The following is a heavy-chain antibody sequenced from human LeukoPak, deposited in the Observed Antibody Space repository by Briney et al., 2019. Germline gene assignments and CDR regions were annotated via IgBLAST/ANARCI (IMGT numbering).Heavy chain of an antibody. D-gene: IGHD3-22*01. CDR1: GGSISSYC. J-gene: IGHJ4*02. Sequence: SETLSLTCTVSGGSISSYCWSWIRQPPGKGLEWIGEINHSGSTNYNPSLKSRVTISVDTSKNQFSLKLSSVTAADTAVYYCARGAFFRYYYDSSGYYYDYWGQGTLVTVSS. CDR3: ARGAFFRYYYDSSGYYYDY. V-gene: IGHV4-34*01. CDR2: INHSGST.